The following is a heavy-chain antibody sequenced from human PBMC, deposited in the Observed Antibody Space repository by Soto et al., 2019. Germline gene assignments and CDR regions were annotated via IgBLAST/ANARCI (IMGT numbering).Heavy chain of an antibody. D-gene: IGHD1-7*01. J-gene: IGHJ5*02. V-gene: IGHV4-30-4*01. Sequence: QVQLQESGPGLVKPSQTLSLTCTVSGGSISGGNYYWNWIRQPPGKGLEWIGYIYYSGSTYYNPSLRSRVTISVDTSKNQFSLKLSSGTAADTAVYYCARALTATAPNNWFDPWGQGTLVTVSS. CDR1: GGSISGGNYY. CDR3: ARALTATAPNNWFDP. CDR2: IYYSGST.